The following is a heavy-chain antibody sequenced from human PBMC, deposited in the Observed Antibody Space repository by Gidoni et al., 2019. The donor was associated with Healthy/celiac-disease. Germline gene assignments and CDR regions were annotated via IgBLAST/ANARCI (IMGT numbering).Heavy chain of an antibody. CDR3: AREGPLVGATEDAFDI. CDR1: GFTFSDYY. Sequence: QVQLVESGGGLVKPGGSLRLSCAASGFTFSDYYMSWIRQAPGKGLEWVSYISSSSSYTNYADSVKGRFTISRDNAKNSLYLQMNSLRAEDTAVYYCAREGPLVGATEDAFDIWGQGTMVTVSS. V-gene: IGHV3-11*05. J-gene: IGHJ3*02. CDR2: ISSSSSYT. D-gene: IGHD1-26*01.